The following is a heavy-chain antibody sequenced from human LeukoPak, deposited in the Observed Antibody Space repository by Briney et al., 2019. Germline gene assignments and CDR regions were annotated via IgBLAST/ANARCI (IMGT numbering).Heavy chain of an antibody. CDR1: GGSISSSSYY. CDR2: TYYSGSI. Sequence: ASETLSLTCTVSGGSISSSSYYWGWIRQPPGKGLEWIGSTYYSGSIYYNPSLKRRVTISVDTSKNQFSLKLSSVTAADTAVYYCACYGSGSYYWGHDWFDPWGQGTLVTVSS. CDR3: ACYGSGSYYWGHDWFDP. J-gene: IGHJ5*02. D-gene: IGHD3-10*01. V-gene: IGHV4-39*01.